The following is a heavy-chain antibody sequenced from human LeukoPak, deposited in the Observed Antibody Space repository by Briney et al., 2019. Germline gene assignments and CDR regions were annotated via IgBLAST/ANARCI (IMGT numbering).Heavy chain of an antibody. V-gene: IGHV1-69*04. Sequence: RASVKVSCKASGYTFTSYGISWVRQAPGQGLEWMGRITPILGIANYAQKFQGRVTITADKSTSTAYMELSSLRSEDTAVYYCAREDGYNYYGAFDIWGQGTMVTVSS. CDR3: AREDGYNYYGAFDI. D-gene: IGHD5-24*01. CDR1: GYTFTSYG. J-gene: IGHJ3*02. CDR2: ITPILGIA.